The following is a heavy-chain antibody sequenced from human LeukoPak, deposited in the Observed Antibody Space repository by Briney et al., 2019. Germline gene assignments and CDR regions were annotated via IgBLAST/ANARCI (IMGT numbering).Heavy chain of an antibody. CDR1: GGSISSSSYY. J-gene: IGHJ4*02. V-gene: IGHV4-39*01. Sequence: SETLSLTCTVSGGSISSSSYYWGWIRQPPGKGLEWIGSIYYSGSTYYNPSLKSRFTISVDTTKNKFSLKLSSVTAADTAVYYCARQDYDILTGYSDYFDYWGQGTLVTVSS. CDR3: ARQDYDILTGYSDYFDY. CDR2: IYYSGST. D-gene: IGHD3-9*01.